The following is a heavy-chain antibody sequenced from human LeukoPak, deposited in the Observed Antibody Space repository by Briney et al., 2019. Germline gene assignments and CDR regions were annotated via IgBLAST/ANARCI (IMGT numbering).Heavy chain of an antibody. CDR1: SGSISTSNYY. J-gene: IGHJ5*02. Sequence: SETLSLTCTVSSGSISTSNYYWGWVRQPPGKALEWIGNIFYSGSTYYSPSLKSRVTISLDTSRNQFSLKLSSVTAADTAVYYCARGRPDGSGSYYKFDPWGQGTLVTVSS. V-gene: IGHV4-39*01. CDR2: IFYSGST. D-gene: IGHD3-10*01. CDR3: ARGRPDGSGSYYKFDP.